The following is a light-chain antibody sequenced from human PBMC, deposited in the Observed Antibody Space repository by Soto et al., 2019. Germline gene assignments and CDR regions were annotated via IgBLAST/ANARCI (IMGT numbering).Light chain of an antibody. V-gene: IGKV3-15*01. CDR1: QSVSSN. CDR2: GAS. J-gene: IGKJ4*01. Sequence: EIVMTQSPAILSVSPGERATLSCMASQSVSSNLAWYQQKPGQAPRVLIYGASTRAIGIPARFSGSGFGTEFTLTISSLQSEDFVVYYCQQYSNWPLLSFGGGTKVDIK. CDR3: QQYSNWPLLS.